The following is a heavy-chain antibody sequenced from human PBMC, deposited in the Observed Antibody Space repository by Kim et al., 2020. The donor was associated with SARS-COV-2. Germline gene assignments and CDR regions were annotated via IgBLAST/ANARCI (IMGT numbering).Heavy chain of an antibody. D-gene: IGHD3-10*02. Sequence: GGSLRLSCAASGFTLRNYWINWVRQAPGKGLVWVSRIYGDGISTHYADSVKGRFTVSRDNDDNSVYLQMNSLRADDTAVYYCARGMFKTGFDVWGQGTTVTGSS. J-gene: IGHJ6*02. CDR1: GFTLRNYW. CDR3: ARGMFKTGFDV. CDR2: IYGDGIST. V-gene: IGHV3-74*01.